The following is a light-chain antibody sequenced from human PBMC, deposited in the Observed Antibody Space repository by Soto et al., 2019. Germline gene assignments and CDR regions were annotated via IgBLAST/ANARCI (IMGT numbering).Light chain of an antibody. CDR1: SSDVGSHNL. V-gene: IGLV2-14*02. CDR3: SSSTNSGSVV. CDR2: DVS. Sequence: QSVLTQPASVSGSPGQSITISCTGTSSDVGSHNLVSWYQHHPGKAPELMISDVSNRPSGASNRFSGSKSGITASLTISGLQAEDEADYYCSSSTNSGSVVFGGGTKVTVL. J-gene: IGLJ2*01.